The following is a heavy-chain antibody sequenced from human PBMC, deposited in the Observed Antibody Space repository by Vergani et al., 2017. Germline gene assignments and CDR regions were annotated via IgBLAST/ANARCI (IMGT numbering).Heavy chain of an antibody. CDR3: ARLRGYYDFWSGYPNWFDP. Sequence: QVQLVESGGGVVQPGRSLRLSCAASGFTFSSYGMHWVRQAPGKGLEWVAVIWYDGSNKYYADSVKGRFTISRDNSKNTLYLQMNSLRAEDTAVYYCARLRGYYDFWSGYPNWFDPWGQGTLVTVSS. V-gene: IGHV3-33*01. CDR1: GFTFSSYG. D-gene: IGHD3-3*01. CDR2: IWYDGSNK. J-gene: IGHJ5*02.